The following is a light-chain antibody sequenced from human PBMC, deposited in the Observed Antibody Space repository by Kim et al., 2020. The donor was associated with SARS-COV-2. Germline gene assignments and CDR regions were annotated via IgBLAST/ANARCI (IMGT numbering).Light chain of an antibody. CDR2: NDN. V-gene: IGLV1-44*01. Sequence: QSVLTQPPSASGTPGQTVTISCSGRRSNVGNNPVTWFQQVPRTAPKLLMSNDNKRPSGVPDRFSASKSGTSASLAISGLQSEDEAVYYCGSWDDSLSGRVFGGGTQLTVL. CDR1: RSNVGNNP. CDR3: GSWDDSLSGRV. J-gene: IGLJ3*02.